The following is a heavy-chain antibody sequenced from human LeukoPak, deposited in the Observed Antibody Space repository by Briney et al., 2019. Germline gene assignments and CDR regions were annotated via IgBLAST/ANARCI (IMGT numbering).Heavy chain of an antibody. CDR1: GYTFTGYY. CDR3: ARGPPRYSYGPGDSFDY. CDR2: INPSSGGT. V-gene: IGHV1-2*02. D-gene: IGHD5-18*01. J-gene: IGHJ4*02. Sequence: ASVKVSCKASGYTFTGYYMHWVRQAPGQGLEWMGWINPSSGGTNYAQKFQGRVTMTRDTSISTAYMELSRLGSDDTAVYYCARGPPRYSYGPGDSFDYWGQGTLVTVSS.